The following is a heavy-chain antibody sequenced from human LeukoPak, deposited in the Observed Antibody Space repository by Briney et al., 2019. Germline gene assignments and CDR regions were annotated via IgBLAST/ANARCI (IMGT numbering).Heavy chain of an antibody. D-gene: IGHD5-18*01. J-gene: IGHJ6*03. CDR3: ARVGTANYYYYMDV. V-gene: IGHV3-20*04. CDR2: INWSGGST. Sequence: GGSLRLSCAASGFTFDDYGMSWVRQAPGKGLEWVSGINWSGGSTGYADSVKGRFTISRDNAKNSLYLQMNSLRAEDTALYYCARVGTANYYYYMDVWGKGTTVTVSS. CDR1: GFTFDDYG.